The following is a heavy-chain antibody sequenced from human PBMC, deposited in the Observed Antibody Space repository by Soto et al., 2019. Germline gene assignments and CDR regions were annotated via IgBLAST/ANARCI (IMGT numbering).Heavy chain of an antibody. J-gene: IGHJ5*02. D-gene: IGHD3-22*01. CDR1: GGTFSSYA. CDR2: IIPIFGTA. Sequence: SVKVSCKASGGTFSSYAISWVRQAPGQGLEWMGGIIPIFGTANYAQKFQGRVTITADESTSTAYMELSSLRSEDTAVYYCARGDSSGYHSPTWGQGTLVTVSS. V-gene: IGHV1-69*13. CDR3: ARGDSSGYHSPT.